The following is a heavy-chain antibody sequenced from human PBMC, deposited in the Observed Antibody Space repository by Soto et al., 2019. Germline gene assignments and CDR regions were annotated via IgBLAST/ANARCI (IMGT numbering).Heavy chain of an antibody. V-gene: IGHV3-74*01. Sequence: GGSLRLSCAASGFTFSSYWMHWVRQAPGKGLVWVSRINSDGSSTSYADSVKGRFTISRDNAKNTLYLQMNSLRAEDTAVYYCARVTQYCTNGVCYRNYYYGMDVWGQGTLVTVSS. CDR1: GFTFSSYW. CDR3: ARVTQYCTNGVCYRNYYYGMDV. J-gene: IGHJ6*02. D-gene: IGHD2-8*01. CDR2: INSDGSST.